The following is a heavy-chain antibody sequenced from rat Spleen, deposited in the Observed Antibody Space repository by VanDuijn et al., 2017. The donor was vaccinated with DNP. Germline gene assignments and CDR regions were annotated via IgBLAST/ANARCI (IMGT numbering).Heavy chain of an antibody. V-gene: IGHV5-7*01. J-gene: IGHJ2*01. CDR3: ARRVPHDNYFDY. CDR1: RITFSDHN. CDR2: ISYDGRSA. Sequence: EVQLVESGGGLVQPGRSLKLSCEVSRITFSDHNMAWVRQAPKKSLEWVATISYDGRSAYYRDSVKGRFTISRDNEKNILCLQMDSLRSEDTATYYCARRVPHDNYFDYWGQGVMVTVSS. D-gene: IGHD1-7*01.